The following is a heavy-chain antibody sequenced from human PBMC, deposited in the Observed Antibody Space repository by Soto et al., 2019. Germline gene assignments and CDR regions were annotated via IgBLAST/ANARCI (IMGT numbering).Heavy chain of an antibody. CDR1: GYTFTGHY. D-gene: IGHD3-10*01. CDR2: IGPASGDT. J-gene: IGHJ4*02. V-gene: IGHV1-2*02. Sequence: ASVKVSCKASGYTFTGHYIHWVRQAPGQGPGWMGEIGPASGDTRYAQKFQGRVTMTRDTSITTVYMELNNLSPDDTAVYYCGRGRSGQLVVFYRGQGPPVTVSS. CDR3: GRGRSGQLVVFY.